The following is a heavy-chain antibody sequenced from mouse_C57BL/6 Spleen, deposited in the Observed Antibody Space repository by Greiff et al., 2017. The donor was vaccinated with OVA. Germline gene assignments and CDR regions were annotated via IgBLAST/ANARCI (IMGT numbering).Heavy chain of an antibody. Sequence: QVQLQQPGAELVRPGSSVKLSCKASGYTFTSYWMHWVKQRPIQGLEWIGNIDPSDSEPHYNQKFKDKATLTVDKSSSKAYMQLSSLTSEDSAVYYCANDGYYGAMDYWGQGTSVTVSS. CDR1: GYTFTSYW. CDR2: IDPSDSEP. CDR3: ANDGYYGAMDY. J-gene: IGHJ4*01. V-gene: IGHV1-52*01. D-gene: IGHD2-3*01.